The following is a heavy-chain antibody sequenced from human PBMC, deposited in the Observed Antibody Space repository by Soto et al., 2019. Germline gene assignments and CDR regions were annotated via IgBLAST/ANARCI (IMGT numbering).Heavy chain of an antibody. V-gene: IGHV1-2*02. CDR2: INPNSGDT. CDR3: ARDNPRGGMDV. CDR1: GYTFTGYY. J-gene: IGHJ6*02. Sequence: GASVKVSCKASGYTFTGYYVHWVRQAPGQGLEGMGWINPNSGDTYLAQRFQGRVTMNRDTSTSTVYMELSSLRSEDTAVYYCARDNPRGGMDVWGQGTTVTVSS. D-gene: IGHD3-16*01.